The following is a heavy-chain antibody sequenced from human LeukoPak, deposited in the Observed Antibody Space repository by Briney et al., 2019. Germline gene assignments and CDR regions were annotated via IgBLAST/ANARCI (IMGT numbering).Heavy chain of an antibody. J-gene: IGHJ4*02. Sequence: TGGSLRLSCAVSGFTFSSYWIHWVRQAPGKGLVWVSRIDRDGSRINYADSVKGRFTISRDNGKNTLFLQMNSLRAEDAAVYYCVRGNDYGGPHYWGQGTLVTVSS. V-gene: IGHV3-74*01. D-gene: IGHD4-23*01. CDR3: VRGNDYGGPHY. CDR1: GFTFSSYW. CDR2: IDRDGSRI.